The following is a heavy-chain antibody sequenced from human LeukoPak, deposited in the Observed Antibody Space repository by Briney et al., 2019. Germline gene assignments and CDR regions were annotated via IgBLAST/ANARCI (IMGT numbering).Heavy chain of an antibody. V-gene: IGHV4-59*01. J-gene: IGHJ6*03. CDR2: IYYSGST. CDR1: GGSISSYY. CDR3: ARAAGIVVVPAALYPVVPPVYYMDV. Sequence: PSETLSLTCTVSGGSISSYYWSWIRQPPGKGPEWIGYIYYSGSTNYNPSLKSRVTISVDTSKNQFSLKLSSVTAADTAVYYCARAAGIVVVPAALYPVVPPVYYMDVWGKGTTVTVSS. D-gene: IGHD2-2*01.